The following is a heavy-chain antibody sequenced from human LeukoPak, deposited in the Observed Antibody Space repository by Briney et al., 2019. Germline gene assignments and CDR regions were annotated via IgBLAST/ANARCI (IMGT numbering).Heavy chain of an antibody. CDR3: AKVTPYYYGSGSYPSFDY. CDR2: ISYDGSNK. D-gene: IGHD3-10*01. CDR1: GFTFSSYA. Sequence: GGSLRLSCAASGFTFSSYAMHWVRQAPGKGLEWVAVISYDGSNKYHADSVKGRFTISRDNSNNALYLQMNSLRAEDTAVYYCAKVTPYYYGSGSYPSFDYWGQGTLVTVSS. J-gene: IGHJ4*02. V-gene: IGHV3-30-3*01.